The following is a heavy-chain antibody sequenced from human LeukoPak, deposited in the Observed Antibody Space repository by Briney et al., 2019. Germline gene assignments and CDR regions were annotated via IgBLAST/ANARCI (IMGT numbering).Heavy chain of an antibody. CDR2: IYHNGGI. D-gene: IGHD6-19*01. J-gene: IGHJ4*02. CDR1: GYSISSGYF. V-gene: IGHV4-38-2*02. Sequence: SETLSLTCTVSGYSISSGYFWGWIRQPPGKGLEWIGSIYHNGGIYYNPSLKSRVTISVDTSENQFSLKLSSVTAADTAVYYCARGRHIAVAGDGSFDYWGQGTLVTVSS. CDR3: ARGRHIAVAGDGSFDY.